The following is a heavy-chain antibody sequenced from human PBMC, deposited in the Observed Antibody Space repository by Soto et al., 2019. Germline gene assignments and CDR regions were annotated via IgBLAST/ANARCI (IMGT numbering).Heavy chain of an antibody. Sequence: PXGSLRVSCAASGFIFSSYAMSWGRQAPGKGLEWVSAISGSGGSTYYADSVKGRFTISRDNSKNTLYLQMNSLRAEDTAVYYCAASYSSGSKYFQHWGQGTLVTVSS. D-gene: IGHD6-19*01. J-gene: IGHJ1*01. CDR3: AASYSSGSKYFQH. CDR1: GFIFSSYA. V-gene: IGHV3-23*01. CDR2: ISGSGGST.